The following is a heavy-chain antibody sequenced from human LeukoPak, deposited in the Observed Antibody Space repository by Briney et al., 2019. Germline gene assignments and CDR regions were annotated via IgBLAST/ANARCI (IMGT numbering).Heavy chain of an antibody. V-gene: IGHV3-30*01. CDR3: ARDGVRGRASYYYYYMDV. CDR1: GFTFSSYA. J-gene: IGHJ6*03. D-gene: IGHD3-10*01. Sequence: GGSLRLSCAASGFTFSSYAMHWVRQAPGKGLEWVAVISYDGSNKYYADSVKGRVTISRDNSKNTLYLQMNSLRAEDTAVYYCARDGVRGRASYYYYYMDVWGKGTTVTVSS. CDR2: ISYDGSNK.